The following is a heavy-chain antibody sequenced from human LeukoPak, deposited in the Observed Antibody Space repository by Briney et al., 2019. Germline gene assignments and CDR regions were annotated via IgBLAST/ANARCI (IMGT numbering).Heavy chain of an antibody. Sequence: GGSLRLSCAASGFTFSSYSMNWVRQAPGKGLEYVSAISSNGGSTYYANSVKGRFTISRDNSKNTLYLQMGSLRAEDMAVYYCARSAVAEFRFDYWGQGTLVTVSS. CDR1: GFTFSSYS. CDR2: ISSNGGST. D-gene: IGHD6-19*01. CDR3: ARSAVAEFRFDY. J-gene: IGHJ4*02. V-gene: IGHV3-64*01.